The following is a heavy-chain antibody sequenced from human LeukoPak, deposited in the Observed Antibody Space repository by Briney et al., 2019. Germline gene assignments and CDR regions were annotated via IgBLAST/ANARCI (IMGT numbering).Heavy chain of an antibody. J-gene: IGHJ4*02. CDR1: GFTFSSYN. D-gene: IGHD6-13*01. CDR2: ITSSSTYI. CDR3: ARGETSLYSSSWYY. Sequence: PGGSLRLSCAASGFTFSSYNMNWVRQAPGKGLEWVSSITSSSTYIYYADSVRGRFTISRDNAKNSLYLQMNSLRAEDTAVYYCARGETSLYSSSWYYWGQGTLVTVSS. V-gene: IGHV3-21*01.